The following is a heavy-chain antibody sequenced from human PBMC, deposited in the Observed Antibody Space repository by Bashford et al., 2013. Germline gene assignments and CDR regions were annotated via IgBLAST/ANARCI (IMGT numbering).Heavy chain of an antibody. CDR1: GYSFSSYW. D-gene: IGHD7-27*01. J-gene: IGHJ4*02. Sequence: GESLKISCKGSGYSFSSYWIGWVRQMPGKGLEWMGIIYPGDSDTRYSPSFQGQVTISADNSISTAYLQWSSLKASDTAMYYCARTDWGFVDPYYFDSWGQGTLVTVSS. V-gene: IGHV5-51*01. CDR2: IYPGDSDT. CDR3: ARTDWGFVDPYYFDS.